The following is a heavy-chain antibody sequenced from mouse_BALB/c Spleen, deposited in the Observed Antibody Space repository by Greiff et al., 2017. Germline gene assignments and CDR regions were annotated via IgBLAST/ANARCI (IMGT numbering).Heavy chain of an antibody. V-gene: IGHV14-3*02. Sequence: EVQLVESGAELVKPGASVKLSCTASGFNIKDTYMHWVKQRPEQGLEWIGRIDPANGNTKYDPKFQGKATITADTSSNTAYLQLSSLTSEDTAVYYCARSYGNYPSMDYWGQGTSVTVSS. D-gene: IGHD2-10*02. CDR1: GFNIKDTY. CDR2: IDPANGNT. CDR3: ARSYGNYPSMDY. J-gene: IGHJ4*01.